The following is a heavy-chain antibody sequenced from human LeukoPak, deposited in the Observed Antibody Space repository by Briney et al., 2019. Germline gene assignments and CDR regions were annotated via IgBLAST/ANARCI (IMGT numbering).Heavy chain of an antibody. CDR3: ARETTTRITTREYYFDY. Sequence: ASVKVSCKASGYTFTSYYMHWVRQAPGQGLEWMGIINPSGGSTSYAQKFQGRVTMTRDTSTSTVYMELSSLRSEDTAVYYCARETTTRITTREYYFDYWGRGTLVTVSS. V-gene: IGHV1-46*01. CDR2: INPSGGST. D-gene: IGHD3-10*01. CDR1: GYTFTSYY. J-gene: IGHJ4*02.